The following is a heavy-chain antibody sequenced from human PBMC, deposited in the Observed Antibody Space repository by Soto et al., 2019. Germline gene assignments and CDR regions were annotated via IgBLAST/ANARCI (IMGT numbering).Heavy chain of an antibody. D-gene: IGHD3-3*01. CDR3: ATTVDFWSGYYAY. J-gene: IGHJ4*02. CDR1: GDSISIGDLY. Sequence: KTSETLSLTCSVSGDSISIGDLYWSCIRQPPGKGLEWIGYIYDSGSTYYNPSLKSRINMSVDMSKNQFSLKLTSVTAADTAVYYCATTVDFWSGYYAYWGQGTLVTVSS. V-gene: IGHV4-30-4*01. CDR2: IYDSGST.